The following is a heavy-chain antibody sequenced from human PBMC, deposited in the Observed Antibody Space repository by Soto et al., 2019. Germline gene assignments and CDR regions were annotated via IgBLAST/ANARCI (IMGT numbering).Heavy chain of an antibody. D-gene: IGHD6-19*01. J-gene: IGHJ3*02. CDR3: AGDLVAGTAFDI. Sequence: EVQLVESGGGLVKPGGSLRLSCAASGFTFSSYSMNWVRQAPGKGLEWVSSISSSSSYIYYADSVKGRFTISRDNAKNSLYLQMNSLRAEDTAVYYCAGDLVAGTAFDIWGQGTMVTVSS. CDR1: GFTFSSYS. V-gene: IGHV3-21*01. CDR2: ISSSSSYI.